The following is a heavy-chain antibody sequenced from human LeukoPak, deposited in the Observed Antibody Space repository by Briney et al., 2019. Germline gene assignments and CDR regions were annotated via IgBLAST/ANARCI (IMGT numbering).Heavy chain of an antibody. CDR2: INPSGSST. CDR1: GYTFTSYY. D-gene: IGHD2/OR15-2a*01. V-gene: IGHV1-46*01. Sequence: ASVKVSCKASGYTFTSYYMHWVRQAPGQGLEWMGLINPSGSSTSYAQKFQGRLSLTRDMSTSTDYMELSSLRSEDTAVYYCTLQRISFLNYFDPWGQGTLVTISS. J-gene: IGHJ5*02. CDR3: TLQRISFLNYFDP.